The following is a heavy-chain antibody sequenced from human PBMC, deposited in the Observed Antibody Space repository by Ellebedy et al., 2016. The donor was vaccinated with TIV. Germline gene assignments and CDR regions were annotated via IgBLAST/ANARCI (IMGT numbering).Heavy chain of an antibody. J-gene: IGHJ4*02. CDR2: FSANGGTT. D-gene: IGHD3/OR15-3a*01. V-gene: IGHV3-23*01. CDR3: ARRSTDFAFDS. CDR1: GFTFNTYP. Sequence: PGGSLRLSCAASGFTFNTYPMNWVRQAPGKGREWVSTFSANGGTTYYADSVKGRFTISRDNSKNTLFLQMSSLRAEDTAVHLGARRSTDFAFDSWGQGTLVTVSS.